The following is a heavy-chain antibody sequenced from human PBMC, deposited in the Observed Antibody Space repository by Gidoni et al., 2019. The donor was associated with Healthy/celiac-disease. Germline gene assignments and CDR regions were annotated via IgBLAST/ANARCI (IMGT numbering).Heavy chain of an antibody. CDR1: GFTVSSNY. Sequence: EVQLVETGGGLIQPGGSLRLSCAVSGFTVSSNYMSWVRQAPGKGLEWVSVIYSGGSTYYVDSVKGRFIISRDNSKNTLYLQMNSLRVEDTAVYYCATMNPVVRAFDYWGQGTLVTVSS. CDR2: IYSGGST. CDR3: ATMNPVVRAFDY. J-gene: IGHJ4*02. V-gene: IGHV3-53*02. D-gene: IGHD2-15*01.